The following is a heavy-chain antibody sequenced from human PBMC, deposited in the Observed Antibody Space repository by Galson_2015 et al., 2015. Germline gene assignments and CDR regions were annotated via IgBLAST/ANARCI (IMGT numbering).Heavy chain of an antibody. CDR2: ISDEGSIK. CDR3: AKDNEGYCSDGHCYSYYYYGMDV. J-gene: IGHJ6*02. V-gene: IGHV3-30*18. CDR1: GFTFSSCG. D-gene: IGHD2-15*01. Sequence: AASGFTFSSCGMHWVRQAPGKGLEWVALISDEGSIKEYADSVKGRFTISRDNSKNTLSLQMNSLRAEDTAIYYCAKDNEGYCSDGHCYSYYYYGMDVWGQGTTVTVSS.